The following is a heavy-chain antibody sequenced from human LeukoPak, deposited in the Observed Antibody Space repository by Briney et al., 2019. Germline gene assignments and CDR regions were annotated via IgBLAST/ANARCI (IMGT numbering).Heavy chain of an antibody. D-gene: IGHD3-3*01. J-gene: IGHJ6*02. CDR2: IYSGGST. CDR3: AREANYDFWSGYYSSGYYGMDV. CDR1: GFTVSSNY. V-gene: IGHV3-66*01. Sequence: GGSLRLSCAASGFTVSSNYMSWVRQAPGKGLEWVSVIYSGGSTYYADSVKGRFTISRDNSKNTLYLQMNSLRAEDTAVYYCAREANYDFWSGYYSSGYYGMDVWGQGTTVTVSS.